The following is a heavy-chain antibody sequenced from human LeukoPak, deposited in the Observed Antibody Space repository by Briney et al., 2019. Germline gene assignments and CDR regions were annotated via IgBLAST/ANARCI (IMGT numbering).Heavy chain of an antibody. V-gene: IGHV3-23*01. CDR1: GFTFSSYA. Sequence: GGSLRLSCAASGFTFSSYAMSWVRQAPGKGLEWVSTFSGSGGNTYYADSVKGRFTISRDNSKNTLYLQMNSLRAEDTAVYYCARAYYDFWSGYYPDYWGQGTLVTVSS. D-gene: IGHD3-3*01. J-gene: IGHJ4*02. CDR2: FSGSGGNT. CDR3: ARAYYDFWSGYYPDY.